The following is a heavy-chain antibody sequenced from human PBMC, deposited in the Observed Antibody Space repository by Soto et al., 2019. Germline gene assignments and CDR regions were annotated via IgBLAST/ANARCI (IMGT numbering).Heavy chain of an antibody. CDR3: AKDVSSWGDYYFDY. J-gene: IGHJ4*02. CDR2: ISYDGSNK. Sequence: GGSLRLSCAASGFTFSSYGMHWVRQAPGKGLEWVAIISYDGSNKYYADSVKGRFTISRDNSKNTLYLQMNSLRAEDTAVYYCAKDVSSWGDYYFDYWGQGTLVTVSS. V-gene: IGHV3-30*18. D-gene: IGHD3-16*01. CDR1: GFTFSSYG.